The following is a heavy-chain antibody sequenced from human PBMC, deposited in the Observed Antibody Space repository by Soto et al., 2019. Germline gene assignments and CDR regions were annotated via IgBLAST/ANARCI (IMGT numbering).Heavy chain of an antibody. CDR3: ARDGSTVETAMVRQYFYGMDL. CDR1: GDTFISYA. Sequence: QVQLVQSGAEVKKPGSSVKVSCKSSGDTFISYAISWVRQAPGQGLEWMGGVVPMFGIPNYAQKFQGRVTIIADQSPSTAYRELSSLTTEATAVDYCARDGSTVETAMVRQYFYGMDLWGQGTTVTVSS. J-gene: IGHJ6*02. CDR2: VVPMFGIP. D-gene: IGHD5-18*01. V-gene: IGHV1-69*12.